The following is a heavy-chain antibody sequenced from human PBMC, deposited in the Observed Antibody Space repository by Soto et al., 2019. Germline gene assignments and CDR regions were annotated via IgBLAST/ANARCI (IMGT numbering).Heavy chain of an antibody. CDR1: GGTFSSYA. CDR3: TQTCRVPAAHIDY. Sequence: SVKVSCKASGGTFSSYAISWVRQAPGQGLEWMGGIIPIFGTANYAQKFQGRVTITADESTSTAYMELSSLRSEDTAVYYCTQTCRVPAAHIDYWGQGTLVTVSS. V-gene: IGHV1-69*13. J-gene: IGHJ4*02. D-gene: IGHD2-2*01. CDR2: IIPIFGTA.